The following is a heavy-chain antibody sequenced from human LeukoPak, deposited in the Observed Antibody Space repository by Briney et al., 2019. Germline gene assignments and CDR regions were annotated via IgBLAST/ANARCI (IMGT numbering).Heavy chain of an antibody. J-gene: IGHJ4*02. V-gene: IGHV3-48*03. CDR2: ISSTDSPI. Sequence: GRSLRLSCVASGFTFSTYEMNWVRQAPGKGLEWLSYISSTDSPIYHADSVKGRFTISRDNAKNSVYLQMNSLRVEDTAVYHCVRGGPRSAGIGYDWGQGTLVTVSS. CDR3: VRGGPRSAGIGYD. CDR1: GFTFSTYE. D-gene: IGHD6-13*01.